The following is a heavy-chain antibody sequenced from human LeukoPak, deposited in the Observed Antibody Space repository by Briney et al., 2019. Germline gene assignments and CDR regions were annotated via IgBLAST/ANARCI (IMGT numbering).Heavy chain of an antibody. D-gene: IGHD6-19*01. J-gene: IGHJ4*02. CDR2: ISYDGSNK. Sequence: PGGSLRLSCAASGFTFSSYAMHWVRQAPGKGLEWVAVISYDGSNKYYADSVKGRFTISRDNSKNTLYLQMNSLRAEDTAVYYCAKSSTPQWLVEGYYFDYWGQGTLVTVSS. CDR1: GFTFSSYA. CDR3: AKSSTPQWLVEGYYFDY. V-gene: IGHV3-30-3*01.